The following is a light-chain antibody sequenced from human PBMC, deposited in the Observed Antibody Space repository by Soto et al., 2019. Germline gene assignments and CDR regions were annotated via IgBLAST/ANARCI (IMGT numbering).Light chain of an antibody. J-gene: IGLJ1*01. CDR3: SSYTSSNTYV. V-gene: IGLV2-14*03. Sequence: SVLLQPVSVPRSPGHSITISCTATHSDVGDFTYVSWYQQHPGKAPKRMIYDVNSRPSGVSNRFSGSSSGNTASLTISGLQAEDEADYYCSSYTSSNTYVFGSGTKVTVL. CDR1: HSDVGDFTY. CDR2: DVN.